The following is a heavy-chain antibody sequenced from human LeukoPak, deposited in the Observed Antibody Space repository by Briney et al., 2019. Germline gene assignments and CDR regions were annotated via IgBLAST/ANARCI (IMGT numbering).Heavy chain of an antibody. CDR1: GGSFSGYY. J-gene: IGHJ4*02. CDR3: ARAPHIVVVLYGNYFDY. CDR2: INHSGST. Sequence: SETLSLTCAVYGGSFSGYYWSWIRQPPGKGLEGIGEINHSGSTNYNPSLKSRVTISVDTSKNQFSLKLSSVPAAATAVYYCARAPHIVVVLYGNYFDYWGQGTLVTVSS. D-gene: IGHD2-21*01. V-gene: IGHV4-34*01.